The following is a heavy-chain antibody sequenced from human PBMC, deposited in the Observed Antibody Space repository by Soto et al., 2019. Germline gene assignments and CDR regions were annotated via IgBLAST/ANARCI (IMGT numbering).Heavy chain of an antibody. CDR3: AGAYCGGDCYTYYFDY. CDR1: GYTFTGYY. J-gene: IGHJ4*02. V-gene: IGHV1-69*13. CDR2: IIPIFGTA. Sequence: SVKVSCKASGYTFTGYYMHWVRQAPGQGLEWMGGIIPIFGTANYAQKFQGRVTITADESTSTAYMELSSLRSEDTAVYYCAGAYCGGDCYTYYFDYWGQGTLVTVSS. D-gene: IGHD2-21*02.